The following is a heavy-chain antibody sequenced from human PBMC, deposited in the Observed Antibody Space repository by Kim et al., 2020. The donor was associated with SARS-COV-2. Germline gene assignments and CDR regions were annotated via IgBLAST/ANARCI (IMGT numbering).Heavy chain of an antibody. V-gene: IGHV4-34*01. D-gene: IGHD3-22*01. CDR3: ARGREDRNYYDSSGYSNWFDH. CDR2: INHSGST. J-gene: IGHJ5*02. CDR1: GGSFSGYY. Sequence: SETLSLTCAVYGGSFSGYYWSWIRQPPGKGLEWIGEINHSGSTNYNPSLKSRVTISVDTSKNQFSLKLSSVTAADTAVYYWARGREDRNYYDSSGYSNWFDHWGQGTLVTVSS.